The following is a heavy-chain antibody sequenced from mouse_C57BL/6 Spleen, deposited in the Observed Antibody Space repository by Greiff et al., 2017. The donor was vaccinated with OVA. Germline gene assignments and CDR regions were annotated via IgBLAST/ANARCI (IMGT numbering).Heavy chain of an antibody. Sequence: QVQLQQSGAELVRPGASVTLSCKASGYTFTDYEMHWVKQTPVHGLEWIGAIDPETGGTAYNQKFKGKAILTADKSSSTAYMELRSLTSEDSAVYYCTRSASSGPYYFDYWGQGTTLTVSS. D-gene: IGHD3-2*02. J-gene: IGHJ2*01. CDR2: IDPETGGT. V-gene: IGHV1-15*01. CDR1: GYTFTDYE. CDR3: TRSASSGPYYFDY.